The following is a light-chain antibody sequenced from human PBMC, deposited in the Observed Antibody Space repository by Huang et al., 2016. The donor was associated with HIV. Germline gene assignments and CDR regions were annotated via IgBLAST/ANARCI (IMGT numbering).Light chain of an antibody. CDR1: RDISRL. J-gene: IGKJ2*01. V-gene: IGKV1-39*01. CDR2: EAA. Sequence: DIQMTQSPSSLSASIGDRVIITCRASRDISRLLNWYQQKPGKAPQLLIYEAAVLQTGVSSRFSGSGSGTHFTLTIRSLLPEDFATYYCQQSYSPSPFTFGLGTILDI. CDR3: QQSYSPSPFT.